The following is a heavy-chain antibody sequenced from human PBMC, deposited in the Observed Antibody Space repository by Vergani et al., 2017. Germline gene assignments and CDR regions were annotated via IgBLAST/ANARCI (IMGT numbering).Heavy chain of an antibody. CDR3: ARDRVDIVATTTYYYYYYGMDV. CDR2: IYSGGST. Sequence: VQLQESGPGLVKPSQTLSLTCTVSGGSISRGGYYWSWVRQAPGKGLEWVSVIYSGGSTYYADSVKGRFTISRHNSKNTLYLQMNSLRAEDTAVYYCARDRVDIVATTTYYYYYYGMDVWGQGTTVTVSS. J-gene: IGHJ6*02. V-gene: IGHV3-53*04. D-gene: IGHD5-12*01. CDR1: GGSISRGGYY.